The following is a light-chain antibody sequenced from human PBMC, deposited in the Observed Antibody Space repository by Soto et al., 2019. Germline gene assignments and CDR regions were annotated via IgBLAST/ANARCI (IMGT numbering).Light chain of an antibody. Sequence: EIRMTQSPATLSVSPAAMATSSGRASQSVSIKVTWYQQKPGQAPRLLMSGPSTRATGIPARFSGSGSGTEFTLTISSLQPDDFASYYCQQYNSYSTFGQGTKVDI. J-gene: IGKJ1*01. CDR1: QSVSIK. V-gene: IGKV3-15*01. CDR2: GPS. CDR3: QQYNSYST.